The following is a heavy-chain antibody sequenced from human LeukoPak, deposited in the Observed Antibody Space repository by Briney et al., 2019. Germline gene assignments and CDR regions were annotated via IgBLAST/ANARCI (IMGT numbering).Heavy chain of an antibody. D-gene: IGHD6-6*01. CDR2: IYTSGST. J-gene: IGHJ4*02. CDR3: ARAEYSGQPSYYFDY. V-gene: IGHV4-61*02. CDR1: GGSNSSGGYY. Sequence: PSQTLSLTCTVSGGSNSSGGYYWSWIRQPPGKGLEWIGRIYTSGSTNYNPSLKSRVTISVDTSKNQFSLKLSSVTAADTAVYYCARAEYSGQPSYYFDYWGQGTLVTVSS.